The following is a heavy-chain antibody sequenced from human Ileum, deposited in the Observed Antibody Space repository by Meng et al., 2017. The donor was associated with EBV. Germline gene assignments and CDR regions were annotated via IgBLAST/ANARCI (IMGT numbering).Heavy chain of an antibody. Sequence: QGPREQSAPARVNPSGTLSLSGRVLCGSISSRNWRSWVRQAPGKGLEWIGEIHHTESTNYNPSLKSRVTISVDKSKNQFSLKLSSVTAADTAVYYCARESYSDSSGYYSLDYWGQGSLVTVSS. V-gene: IGHV4-4*02. D-gene: IGHD3-22*01. J-gene: IGHJ4*02. CDR2: IHHTEST. CDR3: ARESYSDSSGYYSLDY. CDR1: CGSISSRNW.